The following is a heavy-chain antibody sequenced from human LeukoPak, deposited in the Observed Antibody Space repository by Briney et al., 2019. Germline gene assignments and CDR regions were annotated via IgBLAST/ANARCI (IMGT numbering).Heavy chain of an antibody. CDR2: INHSGST. Sequence: PSETLSLTCTVSGGSISNYYWSWIRQPPGKGLEWIGEINHSGSTNYNPSLKSRVTISVDTSKNQFSLKLSSVTAADTAVYYCARTYYGSGSYRRYKIFDPWGQGTLVTVSS. J-gene: IGHJ5*02. D-gene: IGHD3-10*01. CDR3: ARTYYGSGSYRRYKIFDP. V-gene: IGHV4-34*01. CDR1: GGSISNYY.